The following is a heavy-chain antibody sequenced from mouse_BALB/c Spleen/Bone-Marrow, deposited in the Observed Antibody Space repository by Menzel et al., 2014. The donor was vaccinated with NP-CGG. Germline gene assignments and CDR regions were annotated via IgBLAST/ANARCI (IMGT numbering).Heavy chain of an antibody. CDR2: INPSTGYT. V-gene: IGHV1-7*01. CDR1: GYTFTSYW. CDR3: ARPENYDAMDY. Sequence: VQLQQSGAELAKPGASVKMPCKASGYTFTSYWMHWVKQRPGQGLEWIGYINPSTGYTEYNQEFKDKATLTADKSSSTAYMQPSSLTSEDSAVYYCARPENYDAMDYWGQGTSVTVSS. J-gene: IGHJ4*01.